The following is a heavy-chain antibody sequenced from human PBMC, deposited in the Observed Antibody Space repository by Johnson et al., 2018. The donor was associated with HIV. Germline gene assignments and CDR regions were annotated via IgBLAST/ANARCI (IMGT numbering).Heavy chain of an antibody. Sequence: VQLVESGGGLIQPGRSLRLSCAASGFTFDEYAMHWVRQAPGKGLEWVSGISWNSGSIGYADSVKGRFTISRDNSKNTLYLQMNSLRAEDTAVYYCARACRDGYTCDAFDIWGQGTMVTVSS. V-gene: IGHV3-9*01. CDR3: ARACRDGYTCDAFDI. J-gene: IGHJ3*02. CDR1: GFTFDEYA. D-gene: IGHD5-24*01. CDR2: ISWNSGSI.